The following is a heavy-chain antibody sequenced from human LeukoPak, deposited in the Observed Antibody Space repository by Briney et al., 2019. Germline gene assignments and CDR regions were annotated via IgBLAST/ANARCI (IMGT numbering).Heavy chain of an antibody. V-gene: IGHV3-9*01. CDR1: GFTFDDYA. CDR3: AKAGPSHYLYYMDV. CDR2: ISWNSGSI. J-gene: IGHJ6*03. Sequence: PGGSLRLSCAASGFTFDDYAMHWVRQAPGKGLEWVSGISWNSGSIGYADSVKGRFSISRDNAKNSLYLQMNSLRAEDTALYYCAKAGPSHYLYYMDVWGKGTSVTVSS.